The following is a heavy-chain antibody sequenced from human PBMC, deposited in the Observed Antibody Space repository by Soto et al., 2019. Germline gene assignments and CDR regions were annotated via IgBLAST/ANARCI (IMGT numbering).Heavy chain of an antibody. CDR1: GGTFSNYA. CDR3: AKDGGADGYFGNWLGP. Sequence: QVHLVQSGAEVKKPGSSVNVSCKASGGTFSNYAITLVRQAPVQGLEWVGRIIPIFGTTNVAQKFQGRVTITADESTTTAYMELSGLRSDDTAVYYCAKDGGADGYFGNWLGPWGEGTLVNVSS. V-gene: IGHV1-69*15. D-gene: IGHD5-12*01. CDR2: IIPIFGTT. J-gene: IGHJ5*02.